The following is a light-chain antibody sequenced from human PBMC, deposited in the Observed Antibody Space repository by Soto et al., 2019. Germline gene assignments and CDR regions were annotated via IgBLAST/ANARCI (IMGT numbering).Light chain of an antibody. Sequence: DIVMTQSPDSLAVSLGERATINCKSSQSVLYSSNNKNYVSWYQKKPGQPPKLLIYWASTRESGVPDRFSGSESGTDFTLTISSLRAEDVAVYYCQQYYSTPPTFGGGTKVEIK. CDR1: QSVLYSSNNKNY. CDR3: QQYYSTPPT. J-gene: IGKJ4*01. CDR2: WAS. V-gene: IGKV4-1*01.